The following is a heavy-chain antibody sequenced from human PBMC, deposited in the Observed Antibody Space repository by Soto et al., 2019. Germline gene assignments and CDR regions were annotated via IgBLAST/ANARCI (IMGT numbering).Heavy chain of an antibody. D-gene: IGHD2-21*01. Sequence: PGGSLRLSCSASGFTFSSYAMHWVRQAPGKGLEYVSAISSNGGSTYYADYVKGRFTISRDNSKNTLYLQMNSLRAEDTAVYYCARDINDMYCGGDCYHGVDYWGQGTLVTVSS. J-gene: IGHJ4*02. CDR3: ARDINDMYCGGDCYHGVDY. CDR1: GFTFSSYA. V-gene: IGHV3-64D*08. CDR2: ISSNGGST.